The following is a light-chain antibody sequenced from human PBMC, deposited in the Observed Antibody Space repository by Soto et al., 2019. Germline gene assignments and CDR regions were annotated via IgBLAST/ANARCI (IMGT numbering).Light chain of an antibody. Sequence: QSVLTQPASVSGSPGQSITISCTGTSSDIGAYNFVSWYQQHPGKAPKLMLYDVNIRPSGVSNRFSGSKSGNTASLTISGLQADDEADYYCTSWTTSTTIIFGGGTKVTVL. CDR3: TSWTTSTTII. J-gene: IGLJ2*01. CDR2: DVN. CDR1: SSDIGAYNF. V-gene: IGLV2-14*03.